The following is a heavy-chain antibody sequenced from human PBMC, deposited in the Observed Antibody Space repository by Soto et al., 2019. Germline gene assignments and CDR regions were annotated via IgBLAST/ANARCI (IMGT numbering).Heavy chain of an antibody. CDR2: ISRSGSSI. CDR1: GITFSDYY. D-gene: IGHD5-12*01. V-gene: IGHV3-11*01. J-gene: IGHJ4*02. CDR3: ARFEEATIFDY. Sequence: QVQLVESGGGLVKPGGSLRLSCAASGITFSDYYMSWIRQAPGKGLEWISYISRSGSSIYYADSVKGRFTISRDNAKNSLYLQMNSLRAEDTAVYYGARFEEATIFDYWGQGTLVTVSS.